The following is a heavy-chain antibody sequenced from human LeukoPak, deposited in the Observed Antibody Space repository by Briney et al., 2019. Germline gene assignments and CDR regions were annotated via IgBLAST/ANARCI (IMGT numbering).Heavy chain of an antibody. CDR3: ARDRLVVAAAAAYFFDY. Sequence: GSLRLSCAASGFTFGSYWMTWVRQAPGKGLEWVANIRQDGSEKYYVGSVKGRFTISRGNAKSSLFLEMNSLRPEDTAVYYCARDRLVVAAAAAYFFDYWGQGTLVTVSS. D-gene: IGHD2-15*01. CDR1: GFTFGSYW. J-gene: IGHJ4*02. V-gene: IGHV3-7*01. CDR2: IRQDGSEK.